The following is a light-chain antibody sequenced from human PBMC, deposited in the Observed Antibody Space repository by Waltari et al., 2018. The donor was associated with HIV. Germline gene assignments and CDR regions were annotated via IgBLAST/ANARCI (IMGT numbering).Light chain of an antibody. CDR1: SSNIGSYT. V-gene: IGLV1-44*01. J-gene: IGLJ2*01. CDR2: ANH. CDR3: ATWDASLSGPV. Sequence: QSELTQPPSASGTPGQRVTISCSGSSSNIGSYTVNWYQQLPGTAPKLLIYANHQRTSGVTDRVSGSQSDTSASLAIGGLQSEDEADYYCATWDASLSGPVFGGGTKLTVL.